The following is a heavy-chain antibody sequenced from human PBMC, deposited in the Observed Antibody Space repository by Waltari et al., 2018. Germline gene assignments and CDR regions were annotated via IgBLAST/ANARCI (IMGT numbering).Heavy chain of an antibody. V-gene: IGHV3-30*18. J-gene: IGHJ6*03. CDR1: GFTFSSYG. Sequence: QVQLVESGGGVVRPGRSLRLSCAASGFTFSSYGMHGVRPAPGKGLGWCAVISYDGSNKYYASSVKGRFTISRDNSDNTLYLQMNSLRAEDTAVYYCAKEPRAELRYFYYFYMDVWGKGTTVTISS. CDR3: AKEPRAELRYFYYFYMDV. CDR2: ISYDGSNK. D-gene: IGHD1-26*01.